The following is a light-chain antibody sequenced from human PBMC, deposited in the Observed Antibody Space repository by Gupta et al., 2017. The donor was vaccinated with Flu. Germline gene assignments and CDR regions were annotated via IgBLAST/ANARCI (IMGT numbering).Light chain of an antibody. V-gene: IGLV2-14*01. CDR3: SSHTTSSTPYV. Sequence: SSDVCYYNFVSWYQQHPGKAPKLMIYDVTNRPSGVSNRFSGSKSGNTASLTISGLQAEDEADYYCSSHTTSSTPYVFGSGTKVTVL. J-gene: IGLJ1*01. CDR2: DVT. CDR1: SSDVCYYNF.